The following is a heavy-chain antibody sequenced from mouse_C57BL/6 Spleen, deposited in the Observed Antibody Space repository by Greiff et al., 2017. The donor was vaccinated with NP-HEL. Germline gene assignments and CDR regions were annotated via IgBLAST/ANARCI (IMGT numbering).Heavy chain of an antibody. D-gene: IGHD1-1*01. V-gene: IGHV14-4*01. CDR2: IDPENGAT. J-gene: IGHJ3*01. CDR1: GFNIKDDY. CDR3: TTGHYYGSSSWFAY. Sequence: VQLQQSGAELVRPGASVKLSCTASGFNIKDDYMHWVKQRPEQGLEWIGWIDPENGATEYASKLQGTATISADTSSNTAYLQLSSLTLEDAAVDYWTTGHYYGSSSWFAYWGQGTLVTVSA.